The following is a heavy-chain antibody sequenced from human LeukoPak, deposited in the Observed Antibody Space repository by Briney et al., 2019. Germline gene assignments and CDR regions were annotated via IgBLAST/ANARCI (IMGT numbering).Heavy chain of an antibody. CDR3: ARDVRFGGYYMDV. D-gene: IGHD3-10*01. J-gene: IGHJ6*03. CDR2: INHSGST. Sequence: SETLSLTCAVYGGSFSGYYWSWIRQPPGKGLEWIGEINHSGSTNYNPSLKSRVTISVDTSKNQFSLKLSSVTAADTAVYYCARDVRFGGYYMDVWGKGTTVTVSS. CDR1: GGSFSGYY. V-gene: IGHV4-34*01.